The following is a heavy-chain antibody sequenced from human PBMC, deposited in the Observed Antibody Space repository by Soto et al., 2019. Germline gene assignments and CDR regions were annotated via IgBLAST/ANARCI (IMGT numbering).Heavy chain of an antibody. Sequence: AASVKVSCKASGYTFTSYGISWVRQAPGQGLEWMGWISAYNGNTNYAQKLQGRVTMTTDTSTSTAYMELRSLRSDDTAVYYCARAQDIVVVPAAIGYYYGMAGWGQGTTVTVCS. V-gene: IGHV1-18*04. D-gene: IGHD2-2*02. CDR1: GYTFTSYG. CDR3: ARAQDIVVVPAAIGYYYGMAG. CDR2: ISAYNGNT. J-gene: IGHJ6*02.